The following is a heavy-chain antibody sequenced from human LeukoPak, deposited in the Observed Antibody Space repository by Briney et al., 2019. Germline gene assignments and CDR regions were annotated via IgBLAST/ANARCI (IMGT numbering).Heavy chain of an antibody. CDR2: IYYSGST. J-gene: IGHJ6*02. CDR3: ARDPEALGMDV. CDR1: GGSISSYY. Sequence: PSETLSLTCSVSGGSISSYYWSWIRQPPGKGLEWIGYIYYSGSTNYNPSLKSRVTISVDTSKNQFSLKLSSVTAADTAVYYCARDPEALGMDVWGQGTTVTVSS. V-gene: IGHV4-59*01.